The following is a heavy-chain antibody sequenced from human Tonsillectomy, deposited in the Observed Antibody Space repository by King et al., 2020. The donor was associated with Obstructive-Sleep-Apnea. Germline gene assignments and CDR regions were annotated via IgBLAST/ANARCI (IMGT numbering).Heavy chain of an antibody. CDR2: IYYSGST. Sequence: VQLQESGPRLVKPSETLSLICTVSGGSISSYYWSWIRQPPGKGLEWIGYIYYSGSTNYNPSLKSLVTISVDTSKNQFSLKLSSVTAADTAVYYCARGRDLYYDSSGIDYWGQGTLVTVSS. CDR1: GGSISSYY. V-gene: IGHV4-59*01. D-gene: IGHD3-22*01. J-gene: IGHJ4*02. CDR3: ARGRDLYYDSSGIDY.